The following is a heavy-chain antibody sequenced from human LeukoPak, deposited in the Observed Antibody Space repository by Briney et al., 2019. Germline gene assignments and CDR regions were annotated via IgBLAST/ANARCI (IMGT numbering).Heavy chain of an antibody. CDR2: ISGSGGST. CDR1: GLTFSSFA. J-gene: IGHJ4*02. Sequence: GGSLRLSCAASGLTFSSFAMSWVRQAPGKGLEWVSAISGSGGSTYYADSVKGRFTISRDNSKNTLYLQMNSLRAEDTAVYYCAKDVSYDFWSGYYTSYFDHWGQGTLVTVSS. D-gene: IGHD3-3*01. CDR3: AKDVSYDFWSGYYTSYFDH. V-gene: IGHV3-23*01.